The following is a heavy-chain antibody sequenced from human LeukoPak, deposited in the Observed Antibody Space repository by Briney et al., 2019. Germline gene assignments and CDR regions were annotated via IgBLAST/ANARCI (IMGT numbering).Heavy chain of an antibody. D-gene: IGHD3-9*01. J-gene: IGHJ6*04. Sequence: SVKVSCKSSGGGFSSYAVSWVRQAPGQGLEWMGGIIPLFHTADYAQQFRDRVTITSDESTTTVYMDLSSLTPEDTAVYFCARGPGGGYDILTVVYYYYGMDVWGKGTTVTVSS. CDR2: IIPLFHTA. CDR3: ARGPGGGYDILTVVYYYYGMDV. CDR1: GGGFSSYA. V-gene: IGHV1-69*13.